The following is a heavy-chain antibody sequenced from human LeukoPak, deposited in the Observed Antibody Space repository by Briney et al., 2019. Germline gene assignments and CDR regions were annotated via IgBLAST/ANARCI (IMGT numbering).Heavy chain of an antibody. J-gene: IGHJ4*02. CDR2: ISSSSSYT. Sequence: GGSLRLSCAASGFTFSDYYMSWIRQAPGKGLEWVSYISSSSSYTNYADSVKGRFTISRDNSQNTLYLQMNSLRADDTAVYYCAKGRWELPAPFYFDFWGQGTLVTVSS. V-gene: IGHV3-11*03. CDR1: GFTFSDYY. CDR3: AKGRWELPAPFYFDF. D-gene: IGHD1-26*01.